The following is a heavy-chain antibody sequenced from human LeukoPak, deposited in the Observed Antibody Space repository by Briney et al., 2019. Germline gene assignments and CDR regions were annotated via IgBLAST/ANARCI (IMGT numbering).Heavy chain of an antibody. CDR3: LGYYSGSPN. D-gene: IGHD3-10*01. V-gene: IGHV3-74*01. J-gene: IGHJ4*02. Sequence: PGGSLRLSCAASGFTFSYNWMHWVRQAPGKGLVWVSRISSDGRTTHYADSVKGQFTISRDSAKNTLFLQMNDLRAEDTAVYYCLGYYSGSPNWGQGTLVTVSS. CDR1: GFTFSYNW. CDR2: ISSDGRTT.